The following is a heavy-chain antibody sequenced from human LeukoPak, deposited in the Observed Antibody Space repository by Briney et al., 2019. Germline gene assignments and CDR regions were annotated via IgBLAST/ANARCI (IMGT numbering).Heavy chain of an antibody. D-gene: IGHD3-10*01. CDR3: ARDYYGSGSYFGGFDY. J-gene: IGHJ4*02. CDR2: IYTSGST. V-gene: IGHV4-61*02. CDR1: GGSISSGSYY. Sequence: SETLSLTCTVSGGSISSGSYYWSWIRQPAGKGLEWIGRIYTSGSTNYNPSLKSQVTISVDTSKNQFSLKLSSVTAADTAVYYCARDYYGSGSYFGGFDYWGQGTLVTVSS.